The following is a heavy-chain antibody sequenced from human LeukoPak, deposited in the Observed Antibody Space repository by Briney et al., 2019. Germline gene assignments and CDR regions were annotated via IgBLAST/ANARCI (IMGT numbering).Heavy chain of an antibody. CDR1: GVSISSHY. D-gene: IGHD2-2*02. V-gene: IGHV4-59*11. CDR2: IYYSGST. J-gene: IGHJ4*02. Sequence: SETLSLACTVSGVSISSHYWSWIRQPPGKGLEWIGYIYYSGSTNYNPSLKSRVTMSVDTSKNQFSLNLSSVTAADTAVYYCARDYCSSTSCYKGKYYFDYWGQGTLVTVSS. CDR3: ARDYCSSTSCYKGKYYFDY.